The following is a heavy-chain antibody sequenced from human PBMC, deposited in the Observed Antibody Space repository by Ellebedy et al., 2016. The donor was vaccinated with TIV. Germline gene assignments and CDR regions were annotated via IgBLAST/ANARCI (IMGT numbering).Heavy chain of an antibody. CDR1: GFTFSSYA. CDR2: IYGSGRST. D-gene: IGHD3-16*01. V-gene: IGHV3-23*01. J-gene: IGHJ3*02. Sequence: GESLKISCAASGFTFSSYAMGWVRQTPGKGLEWVSGIYGSGRSTFYVDSVKGRFTISRDNSKNTLYLQMNSLRAEDTAIYYCAKDRVGGDGRWVFDIWGQGTMVTVSS. CDR3: AKDRVGGDGRWVFDI.